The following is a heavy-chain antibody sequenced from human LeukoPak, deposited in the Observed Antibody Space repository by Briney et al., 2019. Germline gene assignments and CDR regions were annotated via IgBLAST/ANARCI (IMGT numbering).Heavy chain of an antibody. CDR1: GDSISNYY. CDR3: ARRYDSSGYYYFDY. J-gene: IGHJ4*02. CDR2: IYTTGST. V-gene: IGHV4-4*07. Sequence: SETLSLTCTVSGDSISNYYWTWIRQPAGKGLEWIGRIYTTGSTNYNPSLKSRVTISVDTSKNQFSLKLSSVTAADTAVYYCARRYDSSGYYYFDYWGQGTLVTVSS. D-gene: IGHD3-22*01.